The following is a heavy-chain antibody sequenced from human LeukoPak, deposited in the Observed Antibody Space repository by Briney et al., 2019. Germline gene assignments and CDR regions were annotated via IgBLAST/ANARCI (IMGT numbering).Heavy chain of an antibody. CDR1: GFTFSSYG. D-gene: IGHD3-22*01. CDR2: IWYDGSNK. V-gene: IGHV3-33*01. Sequence: PGGSLRLSCAASGFTFSSYGMHWVRQAPGKGLEWVAVIWYDGSNKYYADSVKGRFTISRDNSKNTLYLQMNSLRAEDTAVYYCARADYYDSSGYPPLDYWGQGTLVTVSS. CDR3: ARADYYDSSGYPPLDY. J-gene: IGHJ4*02.